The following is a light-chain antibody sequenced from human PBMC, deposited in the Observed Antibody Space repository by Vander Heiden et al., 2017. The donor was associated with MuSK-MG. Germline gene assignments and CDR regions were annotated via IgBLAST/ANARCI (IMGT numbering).Light chain of an antibody. J-gene: IGKJ5*01. Sequence: IHLTESPFCLSASVGDRVTITCRASQGISSYLAWYQQKPGKAPKLLIYAASTLQTGVPLRFSGSGSGTEFTLTISSLQPEDFATYYCQQPNNYRITFGQGTRLEIK. CDR3: QQPNNYRIT. V-gene: IGKV1-9*01. CDR1: QGISSY. CDR2: AAS.